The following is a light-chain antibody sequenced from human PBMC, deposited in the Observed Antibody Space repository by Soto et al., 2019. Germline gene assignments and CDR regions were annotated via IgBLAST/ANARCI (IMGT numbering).Light chain of an antibody. CDR1: SSDVGAYNY. V-gene: IGLV2-8*01. J-gene: IGLJ3*02. Sequence: QSALTQPPSASGSPGQSVTISCTGTSSDVGAYNYVSWYQQHAGKAPKLVIYEVTKRPSGVPDRCSGSKSANTASLTVSGLQAEDEADYYCSSFASSNTWVFGGGNKLTVL. CDR3: SSFASSNTWV. CDR2: EVT.